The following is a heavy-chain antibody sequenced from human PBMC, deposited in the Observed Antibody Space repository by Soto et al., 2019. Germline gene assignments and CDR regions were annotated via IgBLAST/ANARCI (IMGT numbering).Heavy chain of an antibody. CDR1: GFTFSSYA. V-gene: IGHV3-23*01. CDR2: ISGSGGST. Sequence: EVQLLESGGGLVQPGGSLRLSCAASGFTFSSYAMSWVRQAPGKGLEWVSAISGSGGSTYYADSVKGRFTISRDNSKNTLYLQMNSLRAEDTAVYYCAKDLNYYDSSGYYRLRIGYYGMDVWGQGTTVTVSS. CDR3: AKDLNYYDSSGYYRLRIGYYGMDV. D-gene: IGHD3-22*01. J-gene: IGHJ6*02.